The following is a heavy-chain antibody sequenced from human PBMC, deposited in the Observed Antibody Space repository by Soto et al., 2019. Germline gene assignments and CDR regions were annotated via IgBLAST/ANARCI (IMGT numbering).Heavy chain of an antibody. V-gene: IGHV2-5*02. Sequence: VDSTKTLALTCTFSVFSLDPLVLGLGSMPQPPGKALEWLALIYWDDDKRYSPSLKSRLTITKDTSKNQVVLTMTNMDPVDTATYYCAHRPVNYYYYGMDVWGQGPTVTVSS. J-gene: IGHJ6*02. CDR1: VFSLDPLVLG. CDR2: IYWDDDK. CDR3: AHRPVNYYYYGMDV.